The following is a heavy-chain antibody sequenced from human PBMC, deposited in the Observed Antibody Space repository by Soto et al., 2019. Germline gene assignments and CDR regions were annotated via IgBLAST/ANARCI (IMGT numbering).Heavy chain of an antibody. J-gene: IGHJ5*02. Sequence: QITLKESGPTLVKPTQTLTLTCTFSGFSLSTSGVAVGWIRQPPGKALEWLALIYWDDDKRYSPSLKSRLTITKDTSKTQVVLTMTNMDPVDTATYYCAHRPIAAAGLYWFDPWGQGTLVTVSS. CDR3: AHRPIAAAGLYWFDP. V-gene: IGHV2-5*02. CDR1: GFSLSTSGVA. D-gene: IGHD6-13*01. CDR2: IYWDDDK.